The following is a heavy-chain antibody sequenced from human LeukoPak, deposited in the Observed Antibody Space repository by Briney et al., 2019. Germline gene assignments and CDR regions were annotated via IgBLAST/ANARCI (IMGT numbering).Heavy chain of an antibody. CDR3: AREVYSYGWNWFDP. Sequence: ASVKVSCKASGYIFTGYYMHWVRQAPGQGLEWMGWINPNSGGTNYAQKFQGRVTMTRDTSISTAYMELSRLRSDDTAVYYCAREVYSYGWNWFDPWGQGTLVTVSS. CDR2: INPNSGGT. CDR1: GYIFTGYY. J-gene: IGHJ5*02. D-gene: IGHD5-18*01. V-gene: IGHV1-2*02.